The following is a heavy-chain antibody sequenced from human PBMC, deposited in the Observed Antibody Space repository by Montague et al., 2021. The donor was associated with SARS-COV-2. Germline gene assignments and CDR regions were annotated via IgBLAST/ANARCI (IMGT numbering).Heavy chain of an antibody. V-gene: IGHV6-1*01. Sequence: CAISGDSVSSNSVSWNWIRQSPSRGLEWLGRTYYKSKWSNEYALSVKSRITITPDTSKNQFSLQLNSVTPEDTAMYYCTYHSGSYVWFDPWGQGILVIVSS. CDR3: TYHSGSYVWFDP. CDR2: TYYKSKWSN. CDR1: GDSVSSNSVS. J-gene: IGHJ5*02. D-gene: IGHD1-26*01.